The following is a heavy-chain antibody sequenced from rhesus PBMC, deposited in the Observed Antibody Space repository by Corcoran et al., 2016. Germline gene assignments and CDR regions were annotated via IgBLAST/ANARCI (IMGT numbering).Heavy chain of an antibody. Sequence: QVQLQESGPGLVKPSETLPLTCAVSGSSISSNYWTWIRQPPGKGLEWIGYIAGGRGSTTYNPSLMSRVTISKDTSKNQFSLKLNAVTAADPAVYYCAREAAGTRSARFDVWGAGVLVSVSS. V-gene: IGHV4-147*01. CDR3: AREAAGTRSARFDV. D-gene: IGHD6-25*01. CDR1: GSSISSNY. J-gene: IGHJ5-1*01. CDR2: IAGGRGST.